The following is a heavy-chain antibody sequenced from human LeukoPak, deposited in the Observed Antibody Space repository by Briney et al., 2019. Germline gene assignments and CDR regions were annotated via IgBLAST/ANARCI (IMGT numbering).Heavy chain of an antibody. CDR1: GFTFSTYS. V-gene: IGHV3-21*01. CDR3: AREGVAAADWFDP. D-gene: IGHD6-13*01. J-gene: IGHJ5*02. CDR2: ISSSVSYI. Sequence: GGSLRLSCAASGFTFSTYSMNWVRQAPGKGLEWVSSISSSVSYIYYADSVRGRFTISRDNAKNSLYLQMNSLRAEDTAVYYCAREGVAAADWFDPWGQGTLVTVSS.